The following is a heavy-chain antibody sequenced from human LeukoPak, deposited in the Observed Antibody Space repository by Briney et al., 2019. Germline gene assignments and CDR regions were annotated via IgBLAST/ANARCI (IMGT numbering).Heavy chain of an antibody. J-gene: IGHJ4*02. CDR2: ISTYNGNT. CDR3: ARGRLSPRLDRNYYDSSGYYPYYFDY. D-gene: IGHD3-22*01. CDR1: GYTFPNYG. Sequence: GASVKVSCKASGYTFPNYGITWVRQAPGQGLEFMGWISTYNGNTIYAQKLQGRLTMTTDTSTGTAYMELRSLRSEDTAVYYCARGRLSPRLDRNYYDSSGYYPYYFDYWGQGTLVTVSS. V-gene: IGHV1-18*01.